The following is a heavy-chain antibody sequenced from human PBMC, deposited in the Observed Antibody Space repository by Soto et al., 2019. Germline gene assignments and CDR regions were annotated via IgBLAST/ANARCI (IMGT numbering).Heavy chain of an antibody. Sequence: QVQLEPSGAEVKKPGASGKVSCKASRYIFVNYGIAWVRQAPGQVLGRLGWISPYTGNTYYATKVQGRLTLTTDTSTSTAFIDLGSLTSAETAVYYSARVDLYVTPTPQDVWGQGTTVTVS. D-gene: IGHD3-16*01. CDR3: ARVDLYVTPTPQDV. CDR2: ISPYTGNT. V-gene: IGHV1-18*01. J-gene: IGHJ6*02. CDR1: RYIFVNYG.